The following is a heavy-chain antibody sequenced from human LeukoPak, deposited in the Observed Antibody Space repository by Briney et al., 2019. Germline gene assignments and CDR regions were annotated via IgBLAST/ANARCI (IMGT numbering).Heavy chain of an antibody. D-gene: IGHD7-27*01. CDR2: IYYSGST. J-gene: IGHJ3*02. V-gene: IGHV4-39*01. CDR3: AVGIMGDAFDI. CDR1: GGSISSSSYY. Sequence: PSGTLSLTCTVSGGSISSSSYYWGWIRQPPGKGLEWIGSIYYSGSTYYNPSLKSRVTISVDTSKNQFSLKLSSVTAADTAVYYCAVGIMGDAFDIWGQGTMVTVSS.